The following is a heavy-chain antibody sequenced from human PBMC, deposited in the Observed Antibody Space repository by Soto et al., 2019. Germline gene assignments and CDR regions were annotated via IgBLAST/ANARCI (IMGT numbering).Heavy chain of an antibody. J-gene: IGHJ4*02. V-gene: IGHV3-23*01. CDR3: ANAEHPRRSIGFDY. D-gene: IGHD3-16*02. CDR2: ISATGGST. Sequence: GSLRLSCAGSEFTFASYVMTWVRQAPGKGLEWVSSISATGGSTYYAGSVKGRFTISRDNSKNTLFLQMNSLRAEDTAIYYCANAEHPRRSIGFDYWGQGTLVTVSS. CDR1: EFTFASYV.